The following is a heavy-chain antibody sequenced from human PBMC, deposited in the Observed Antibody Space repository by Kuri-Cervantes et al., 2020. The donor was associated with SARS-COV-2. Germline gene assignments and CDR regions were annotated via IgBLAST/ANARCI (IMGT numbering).Heavy chain of an antibody. J-gene: IGHJ4*02. Sequence: GESLKIHCAASGFTFSSYSMLWVRQAPGKGLEWVSSINTDSSHKNYADSVKGRFTISRDSAKSSLYLQMNILRVKNTAVYYCARYFGVVTVDYWGRGTLVTVSS. D-gene: IGHD3-3*01. CDR3: ARYFGVVTVDY. V-gene: IGHV3-21*01. CDR2: INTDSSHK. CDR1: GFTFSSYS.